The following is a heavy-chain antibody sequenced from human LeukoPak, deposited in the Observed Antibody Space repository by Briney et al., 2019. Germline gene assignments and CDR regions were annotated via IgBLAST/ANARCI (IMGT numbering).Heavy chain of an antibody. J-gene: IGHJ4*02. V-gene: IGHV4-38-2*02. Sequence: SETLSLTCTVSGYSISSGYYWGWIRQPPGKGLEWIGSIYHSGSTYYNPSLKSRVTISVDTSKNQFSLKLSSVTAADTAVYYCARRQDYGGLDYWGQGTLVTVSS. CDR1: GYSISSGYY. D-gene: IGHD4-23*01. CDR3: ARRQDYGGLDY. CDR2: IYHSGST.